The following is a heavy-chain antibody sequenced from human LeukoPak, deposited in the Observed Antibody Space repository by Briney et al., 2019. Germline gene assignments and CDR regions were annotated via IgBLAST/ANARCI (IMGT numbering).Heavy chain of an antibody. D-gene: IGHD6-13*01. CDR1: GFTFSSYS. J-gene: IGHJ5*02. V-gene: IGHV3-21*01. Sequence: GGSLRLSCAASGFTFSSYSMNWVRQAPGKGLEWVSSISSSSSYIYYADSVKGRFTISRDNAKNSLYLQMNSLRDEDTAVYYCARDRKERGYSSSHSRNWFDPWGQGTLVTVSS. CDR3: ARDRKERGYSSSHSRNWFDP. CDR2: ISSSSSYI.